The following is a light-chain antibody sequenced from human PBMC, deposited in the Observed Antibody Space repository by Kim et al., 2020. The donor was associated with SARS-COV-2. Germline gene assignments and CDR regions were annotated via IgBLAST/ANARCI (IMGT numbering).Light chain of an antibody. CDR3: QQKRT. CDR2: GAS. Sequence: LSLSHRERATLACRARQNVSCSYFAWYQQKPGQAPRLLIYGASSRATGIPDRFSGSGSGTDFTLTISRLEPEDFAVYYCQQKRTFGQGTKVDIK. J-gene: IGKJ1*01. CDR1: QNVSCSY. V-gene: IGKV3-20*01.